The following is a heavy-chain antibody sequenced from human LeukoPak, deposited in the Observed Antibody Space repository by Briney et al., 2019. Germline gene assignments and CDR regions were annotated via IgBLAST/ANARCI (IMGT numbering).Heavy chain of an antibody. V-gene: IGHV3-49*04. Sequence: PGRSLRLSCTASGFTFGDYAMSWVRQAPGKGLEWVGFIRSKAYGGTTEYAASVKGRFTISRGDSKSIAYLQMNSLKTEDTAVYYCTRLGITIFGVVIIPGDYFDYWGQGTLVTVSS. CDR2: IRSKAYGGTT. D-gene: IGHD3-3*01. CDR3: TRLGITIFGVVIIPGDYFDY. J-gene: IGHJ4*02. CDR1: GFTFGDYA.